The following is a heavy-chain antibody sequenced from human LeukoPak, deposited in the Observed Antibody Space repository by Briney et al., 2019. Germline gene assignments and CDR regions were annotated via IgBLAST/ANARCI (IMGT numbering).Heavy chain of an antibody. CDR3: AKDQTMIVVVPYFDY. CDR1: GFTFSTYA. CDR2: ISSRSTYT. J-gene: IGHJ4*02. D-gene: IGHD3-22*01. V-gene: IGHV3-23*01. Sequence: PGGSLRLSCAASGFTFSTYAMSWVRQAPGKGLEWVSSISSRSTYTYYADSVKGRFTISRDNSKKTLFLQMNSLRAEDTAVYYCAKDQTMIVVVPYFDYWGQGTLVTVSS.